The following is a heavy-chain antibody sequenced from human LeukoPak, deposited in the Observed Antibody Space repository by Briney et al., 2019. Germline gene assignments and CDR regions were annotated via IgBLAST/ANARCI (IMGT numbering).Heavy chain of an antibody. Sequence: PGGSLRLSCVASGFSFSDCYMSWIRQAPGKGLEWVSYMSTSSSYTNYADSMKGRFTISRDDAKNSLYLQMNSLRAEDTAVYYCARVGVVPAAIPDGFDIWGQGTMVTVSS. V-gene: IGHV3-11*05. CDR3: ARVGVVPAAIPDGFDI. J-gene: IGHJ3*02. D-gene: IGHD2-2*01. CDR1: GFSFSDCY. CDR2: MSTSSSYT.